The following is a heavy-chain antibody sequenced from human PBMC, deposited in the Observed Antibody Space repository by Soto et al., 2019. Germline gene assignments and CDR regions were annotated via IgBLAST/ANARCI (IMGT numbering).Heavy chain of an antibody. V-gene: IGHV1-8*01. CDR2: MNPNSGNT. CDR1: GYTFTSYD. J-gene: IGHJ4*02. CDR3: SRGRHISGGPIADY. D-gene: IGHD2-21*01. Sequence: QVQLVQSGAEVKKPGASVKVSCKASGYTFTSYDINWVRQATGQGLEWMGWMNPNSGNTGYAQKFQGRVTMTRNTAITTAYMELSSLRAEDTAVYYCSRGRHISGGPIADYWGQGTLVTVSS.